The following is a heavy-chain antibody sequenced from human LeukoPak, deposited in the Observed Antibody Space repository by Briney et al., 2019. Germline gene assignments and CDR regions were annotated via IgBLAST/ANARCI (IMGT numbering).Heavy chain of an antibody. CDR3: ARGGYCSSTNCYLNWFDP. V-gene: IGHV4-31*03. J-gene: IGHJ5*02. CDR2: IYNSGST. D-gene: IGHD2-2*01. CDR1: GGSISSGGYY. Sequence: PSETPSLTCTVSGGSISSGGYYWSWIRQHPGKGLEWIGYIYNSGSTYYNPSLKSRVTISVDTSKNQFSLKLSSVTVADTAVYYCARGGYCSSTNCYLNWFDPWGQGTLVTVSS.